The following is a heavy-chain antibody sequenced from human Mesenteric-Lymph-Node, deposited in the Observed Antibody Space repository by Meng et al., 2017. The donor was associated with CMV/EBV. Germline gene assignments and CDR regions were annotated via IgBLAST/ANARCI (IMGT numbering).Heavy chain of an antibody. CDR3: ARDLGGGSYSRYGMDV. CDR1: GYTFTSYY. V-gene: IGHV1-46*01. CDR2: INPSGGST. D-gene: IGHD1-26*01. J-gene: IGHJ6*02. Sequence: ASVKVSCKASGYTFTSYYMHWVRQAPGQGLEWMGIINPSGGSTSYAQKFQGRVTMTRDTSTSTVYMELSSLRSEDTAVYYCARDLGGGSYSRYGMDVWGQGTTVTVSS.